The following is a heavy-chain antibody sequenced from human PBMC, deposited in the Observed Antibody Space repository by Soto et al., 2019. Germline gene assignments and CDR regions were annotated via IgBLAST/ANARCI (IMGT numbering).Heavy chain of an antibody. CDR2: LYTRGTT. Sequence: ASETLSLTFSVSGASISNFYWSWIRQSAGKGLEWIGRLYTRGTTDYNPSLKSRVTMSIDTSKNRVSLSLTSVTAADTAVYYCAKGGTYYFDSWGQGIVVTVSS. J-gene: IGHJ4*02. CDR1: GASISNFY. D-gene: IGHD3-16*01. CDR3: AKGGTYYFDS. V-gene: IGHV4-4*07.